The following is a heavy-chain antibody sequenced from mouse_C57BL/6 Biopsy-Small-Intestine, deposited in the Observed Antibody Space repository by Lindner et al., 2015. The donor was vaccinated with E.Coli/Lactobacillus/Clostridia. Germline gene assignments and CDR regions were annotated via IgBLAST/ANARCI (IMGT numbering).Heavy chain of an antibody. CDR3: ARGAFYGVA. V-gene: IGHV1-81*01. D-gene: IGHD1-1*02. J-gene: IGHJ4*01. CDR1: GYTFTDYD. CDR2: INPNSGDT. Sequence: SVKVSCKTSGYTFTDYDITWVRQASGQGLEWVGQINPNSGDTAHAQKFQDRIIMTRDTSIGTVYMELTSLTSEDTAVYFCARGAFYGVAWGQGTLVTVSS.